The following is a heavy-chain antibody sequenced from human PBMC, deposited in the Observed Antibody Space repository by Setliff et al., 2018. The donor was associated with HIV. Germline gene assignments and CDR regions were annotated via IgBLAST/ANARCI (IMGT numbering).Heavy chain of an antibody. CDR3: TAALQQQVVRWFDP. CDR2: ISSSGSTI. V-gene: IGHV3-48*03. CDR1: GGSISSSSYY. J-gene: IGHJ5*02. D-gene: IGHD6-13*01. Sequence: LSLTCTVSGGSISSSSYYWGWVRQAPGKGLEWVSYISSSGSTIYYADSVKGRFTISRDNAKNSLYLQMNSLRTEDTAVYYCTAALQQQVVRWFDPWGQGTLVTVSS.